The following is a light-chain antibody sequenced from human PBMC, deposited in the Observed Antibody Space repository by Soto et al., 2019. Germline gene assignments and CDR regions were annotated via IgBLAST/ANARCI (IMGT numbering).Light chain of an antibody. CDR2: DDD. CDR3: QVWVGPSERI. CDR1: NIGSKI. J-gene: IGLJ2*01. Sequence: SYVLTQPPSVSVAPGQTATITCGGDNIGSKIVHWYQHNPDQAPVLVVHDDDDRPSGIPERFSGSNSGQTATLTISRVEAGDEADYYCQVWVGPSERIFGGGTQLTVL. V-gene: IGLV3-21*02.